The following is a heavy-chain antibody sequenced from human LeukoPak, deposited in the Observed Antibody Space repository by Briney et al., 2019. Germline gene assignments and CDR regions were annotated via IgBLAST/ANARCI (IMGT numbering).Heavy chain of an antibody. V-gene: IGHV4-4*07. Sequence: SETLSLTCTVSGGSISSYYWSWIRQPAGKGLEWLGRIYTSGSTNYSPSLKSRVTMSVDTSKNQFSLNLSSVTAADTAVYYCARGSYYGDHDYWGQGTLVTVSS. CDR1: GGSISSYY. CDR3: ARGSYYGDHDY. J-gene: IGHJ4*02. D-gene: IGHD4-17*01. CDR2: IYTSGST.